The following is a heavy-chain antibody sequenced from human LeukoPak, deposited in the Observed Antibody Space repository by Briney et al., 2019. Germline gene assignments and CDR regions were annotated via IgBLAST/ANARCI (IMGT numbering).Heavy chain of an antibody. J-gene: IGHJ4*02. D-gene: IGHD6-19*01. Sequence: ASVKVSCKASGYTFTGYYMHWVRQAPGQGLEWMGWINPNSGGTNYAQKFQGWVTMTRDTSISTAYMELSRLRSDDTAVYYCARSSAVAGSPFDYWGQGTLVTVSS. CDR3: ARSSAVAGSPFDY. V-gene: IGHV1-2*04. CDR2: INPNSGGT. CDR1: GYTFTGYY.